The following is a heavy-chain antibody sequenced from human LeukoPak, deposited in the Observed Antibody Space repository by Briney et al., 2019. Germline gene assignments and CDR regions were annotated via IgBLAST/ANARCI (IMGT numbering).Heavy chain of an antibody. CDR1: GFTFSISA. CDR2: TIVGSGAT. Sequence: ASVKVSCKTSGFTFSISAVQWVRQARGQRLEWIGWTIVGSGATNYAQSLQGRFTITRDMSTNTAYMELSSLGSEDSAVYYCAAELYGVYTDCCTFHIWGQGTMVTVSS. J-gene: IGHJ3*02. D-gene: IGHD4-17*01. V-gene: IGHV1-58*01. CDR3: AAELYGVYTDCCTFHI.